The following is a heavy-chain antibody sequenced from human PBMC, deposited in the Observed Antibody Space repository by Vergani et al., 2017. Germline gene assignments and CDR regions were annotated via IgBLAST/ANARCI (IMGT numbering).Heavy chain of an antibody. CDR2: ISYDGSNK. J-gene: IGHJ3*02. CDR1: GFTFSSYA. Sequence: VQLVESGGGVVQPGRSLRLSCAASGFTFSSYAMHWVRQAPGKGLEWVAVISYDGSNKYYADSVKGRFTISRDNSKNTLYLQMNSLRAEDTAVYYCAREGSSGWYDAFDIWGQGTMVTVSS. V-gene: IGHV3-30*01. D-gene: IGHD6-19*01. CDR3: AREGSSGWYDAFDI.